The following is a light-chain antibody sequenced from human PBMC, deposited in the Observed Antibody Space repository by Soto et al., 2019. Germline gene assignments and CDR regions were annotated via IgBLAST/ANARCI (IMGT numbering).Light chain of an antibody. V-gene: IGKV1-39*01. Sequence: DIQMTQSPSSLSASVGDRVTITCRASQSISSYLNWYQQKPGKAPNLLIYAASSLQSGVPSRFSGSGSGTDFTLTISSLQPEDFATYYCQQTYSAPITFGQGTRLEIE. CDR2: AAS. CDR1: QSISSY. J-gene: IGKJ5*01. CDR3: QQTYSAPIT.